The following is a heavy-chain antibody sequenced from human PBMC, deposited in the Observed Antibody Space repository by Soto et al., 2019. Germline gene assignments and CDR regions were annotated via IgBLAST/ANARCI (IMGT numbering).Heavy chain of an antibody. J-gene: IGHJ4*02. CDR1: GGSISSSSYY. CDR3: ARGGHCTNGVCSALDY. D-gene: IGHD2-8*01. Sequence: PSETLSLTCTVTGGSISSSSYYWGWIRQPPGKGLEWIGYIYYGGSADYNPSLKSRVTISVDTSKKQFSLKLSSVTAADTAVYYCARGGHCTNGVCSALDYWGPGTLVTVSS. V-gene: IGHV4-61*05. CDR2: IYYGGSA.